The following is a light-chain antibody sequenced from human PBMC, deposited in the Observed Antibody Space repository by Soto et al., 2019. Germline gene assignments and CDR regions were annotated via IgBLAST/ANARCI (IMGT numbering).Light chain of an antibody. J-gene: IGLJ2*01. CDR3: ATWDDSLSGRVV. Sequence: QSVLTQPTSASGTPGQRVTISCSGSSSNIGSNYVYWYQQLPGTAPKLLIYRNNQRPSGVPDRFSASKSGTSASLAISGLRSEDEADYYCATWDDSLSGRVVFGGGTKLTVL. CDR2: RNN. V-gene: IGLV1-47*01. CDR1: SSNIGSNY.